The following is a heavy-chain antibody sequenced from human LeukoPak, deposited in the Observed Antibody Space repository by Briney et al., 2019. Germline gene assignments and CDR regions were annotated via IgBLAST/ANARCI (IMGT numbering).Heavy chain of an antibody. CDR2: IYSGGST. CDR1: GFTVSSNY. V-gene: IGHV3-53*01. D-gene: IGHD1-26*01. CDR3: ARDTWASDYYYYYMDV. J-gene: IGHJ6*03. Sequence: GGSLRLSCAASGFTVSSNYMSWVRQAPGKGLEWVSVIYSGGSTYYADSVKGRFTISRDNSKNTLYLQMSSLRAEDTAAYYCARDTWASDYYYYYMDVWGKGTTVTVSS.